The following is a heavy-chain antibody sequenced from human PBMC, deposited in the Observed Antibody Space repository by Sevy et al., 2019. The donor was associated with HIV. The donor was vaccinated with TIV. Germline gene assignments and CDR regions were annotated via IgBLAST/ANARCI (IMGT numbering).Heavy chain of an antibody. Sequence: GGSLRLSCAASGFTFSNYGMHWVRQAPGKGLEWVAVIWYDGTNKYYADSVKGRFTISRDNSKNTLYLQMNGLRADDTAVYYCARTPIMITFGGIIDYFDYWGRGTLVTVSS. CDR3: ARTPIMITFGGIIDYFDY. V-gene: IGHV3-33*01. J-gene: IGHJ4*02. CDR1: GFTFSNYG. D-gene: IGHD3-16*01. CDR2: IWYDGTNK.